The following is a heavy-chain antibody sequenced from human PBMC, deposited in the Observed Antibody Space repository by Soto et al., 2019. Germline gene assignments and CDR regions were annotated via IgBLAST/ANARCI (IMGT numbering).Heavy chain of an antibody. J-gene: IGHJ4*02. CDR1: GGSISTYY. CDR2: IYYSGNT. D-gene: IGHD4-17*01. V-gene: IGHV4-59*01. CDR3: ARVSGGDYDRTFDY. Sequence: PSETLSLTCTVSGGSISTYYWNWIRQPPGRGLERIGYIYYSGNTNYNPSLKSRVTMSVDTSKNQFSLKLRSVTAADTAVYYCARVSGGDYDRTFDYWGQGTLVTVSS.